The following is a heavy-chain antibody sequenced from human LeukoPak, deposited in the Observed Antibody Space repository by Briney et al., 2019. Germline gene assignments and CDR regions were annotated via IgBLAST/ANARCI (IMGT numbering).Heavy chain of an antibody. CDR3: ARHSEGVVAATGLYYYYYMDV. Sequence: GESLKISCKGSGYSFTSYWIGWVRQMPGKGLEWRGIIYPGDSDTRYSPSFQGQVTISADKSISTAYLQWSSLKASDTAMYYCARHSEGVVAATGLYYYYYMDVWGKGTTVTVSS. V-gene: IGHV5-51*01. CDR2: IYPGDSDT. J-gene: IGHJ6*03. D-gene: IGHD2-15*01. CDR1: GYSFTSYW.